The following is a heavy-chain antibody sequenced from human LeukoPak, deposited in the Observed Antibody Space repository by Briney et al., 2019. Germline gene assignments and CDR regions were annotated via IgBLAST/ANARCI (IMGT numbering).Heavy chain of an antibody. CDR3: ARGYDYSNYEWNDY. J-gene: IGHJ4*02. D-gene: IGHD4-11*01. Sequence: ASVKVSCKASGGTFSSYAISWVRQAPGQGLEWMGGIIPIFGTANYAQKFQGRVTITADESTSTAYMELSSLRSEDTAVYYCARGYDYSNYEWNDYWGQGTLVTVSS. V-gene: IGHV1-69*13. CDR2: IIPIFGTA. CDR1: GGTFSSYA.